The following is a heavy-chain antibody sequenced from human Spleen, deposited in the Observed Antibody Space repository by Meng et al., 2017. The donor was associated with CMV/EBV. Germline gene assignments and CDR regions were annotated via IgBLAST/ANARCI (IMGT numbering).Heavy chain of an antibody. CDR2: ISTTGNYM. CDR1: GFTFSSYW. J-gene: IGHJ4*02. D-gene: IGHD3-3*01. V-gene: IGHV3-21*01. CDR3: GRDPATIFGVVYLHY. Sequence: GGSLRLSCAASGFTFSSYWMHWVRQAPGKGLEWVSSISTTGNYMHYADSVKGRFTISRDNAKNSLYLQMNSLRADDTAVYYCGRDPATIFGVVYLHYWGQGTLVTVSS.